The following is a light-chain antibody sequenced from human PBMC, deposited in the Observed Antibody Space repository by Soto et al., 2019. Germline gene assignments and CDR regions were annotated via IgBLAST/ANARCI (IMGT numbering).Light chain of an antibody. CDR3: QQHSHWPPWT. Sequence: EVVLTQSPATLSLSPWERATLSCMASQNVRTFLDWYQQKPGQAPRLLIYGASNRATGIPARFSGSGSGTDFTLTISSLEPEDFAVYYCQQHSHWPPWTFGQGTKVDIK. CDR2: GAS. J-gene: IGKJ1*01. V-gene: IGKV3-11*01. CDR1: QNVRTF.